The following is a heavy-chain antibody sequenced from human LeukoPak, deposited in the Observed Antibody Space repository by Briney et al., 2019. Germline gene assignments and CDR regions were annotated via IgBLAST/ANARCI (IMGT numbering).Heavy chain of an antibody. J-gene: IGHJ1*01. CDR1: GFTFSNAW. CDR2: IKSKTDGGTT. Sequence: PGGSLRLSCAASGFTFSNAWMSWVRQAPGKGLEWVGRIKSKTDGGTTDYAAPVKGRFTISRDDSKNTLYLQMNSLKTEDTAVYYCTTDFAITMVRGVTKYFQHWGQGTLVTVSS. V-gene: IGHV3-15*01. CDR3: TTDFAITMVRGVTKYFQH. D-gene: IGHD3-10*01.